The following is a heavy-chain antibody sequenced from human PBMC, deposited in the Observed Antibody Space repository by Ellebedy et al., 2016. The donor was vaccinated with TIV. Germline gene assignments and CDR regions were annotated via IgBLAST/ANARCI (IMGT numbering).Heavy chain of an antibody. V-gene: IGHV3-33*01. J-gene: IGHJ4*02. CDR3: AREQWVGSYLGFDY. CDR2: IWYDGSNK. Sequence: GGSLRLSXAASGFTFSSYGMHWVRQAPGKGLEWVAVIWYDGSNKYYADSVKGRFTISRDNSKNTLYLQMNSLRAEDTAVYYCAREQWVGSYLGFDYWGQGTLVTVSS. CDR1: GFTFSSYG. D-gene: IGHD1-26*01.